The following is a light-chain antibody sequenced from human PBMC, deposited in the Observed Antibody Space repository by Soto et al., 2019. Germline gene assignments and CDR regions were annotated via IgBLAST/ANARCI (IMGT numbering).Light chain of an antibody. Sequence: EIVLTQSPATLSLSPGERATLSCRASQTNRGLLAWYQHRPGQAPRLLIYDTSNRATGIPARFSGSGSGTDFTLTISSVEHADIGVYYCQQRHNWPITFGQGTRLDIK. CDR2: DTS. V-gene: IGKV3-11*01. J-gene: IGKJ5*01. CDR1: QTNRGL. CDR3: QQRHNWPIT.